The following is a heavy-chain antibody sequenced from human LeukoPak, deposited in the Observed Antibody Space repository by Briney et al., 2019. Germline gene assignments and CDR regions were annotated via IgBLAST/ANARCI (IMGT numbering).Heavy chain of an antibody. Sequence: PSETLSLTCAVSDGSINSYYWSWVRQPAGQGLEWIGRIYGGGNTHYNPSLASRVTMSVDTSKKKISMRLSSVTAADTAVYYCARDRSGNGATNFAYWGQGSLVTVSS. CDR3: ARDRSGNGATNFAY. CDR1: DGSINSYY. D-gene: IGHD1-26*01. CDR2: IYGGGNT. V-gene: IGHV4-4*07. J-gene: IGHJ4*02.